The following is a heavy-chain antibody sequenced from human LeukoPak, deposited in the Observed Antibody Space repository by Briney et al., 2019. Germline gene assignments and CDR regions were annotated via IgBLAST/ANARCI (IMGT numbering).Heavy chain of an antibody. Sequence: ASVKVSCKASGYTLTELSMHWVRQAPGKGLEWMGGFDPEDGETIYAQKFQGRVTMTEDTSTDTAYMELSSLRSEDTAVYYCATDQWDTAMEVRSYGMDVWGQGTTVTVSS. D-gene: IGHD5-18*01. J-gene: IGHJ6*02. CDR1: GYTLTELS. CDR2: FDPEDGET. CDR3: ATDQWDTAMEVRSYGMDV. V-gene: IGHV1-24*01.